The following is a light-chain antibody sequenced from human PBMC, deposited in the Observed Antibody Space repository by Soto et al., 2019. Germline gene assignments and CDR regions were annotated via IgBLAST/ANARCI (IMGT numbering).Light chain of an antibody. J-gene: IGLJ2*01. Sequence: SSLTQPRSVSGSPGQTVTISCTGTSSDVGGYKDVSWYQQHPGTVPTLISYDVSERPSVVPARFSGSKYGNTASLIISGVRAEEEADYYCCSSADSDPVLFGGGTKLTVL. V-gene: IGLV2-11*01. CDR3: CSSADSDPVL. CDR1: SSDVGGYKD. CDR2: DVS.